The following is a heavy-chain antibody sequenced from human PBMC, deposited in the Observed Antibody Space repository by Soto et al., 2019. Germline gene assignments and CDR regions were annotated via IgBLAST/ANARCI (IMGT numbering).Heavy chain of an antibody. J-gene: IGHJ3*02. CDR2: ISGSGGST. CDR1: GFTFSSYA. V-gene: IGHV3-23*01. Sequence: GGSLRLSCAASGFTFSSYAMSWVRQAPGKGLEWVSDISGSGGSTYYADSVKGRFTISRDNSKNTLYLQMNSLRAEDTAVYYCANQKMNAFDIWGQGTMVTVSS. CDR3: ANQKMNAFDI.